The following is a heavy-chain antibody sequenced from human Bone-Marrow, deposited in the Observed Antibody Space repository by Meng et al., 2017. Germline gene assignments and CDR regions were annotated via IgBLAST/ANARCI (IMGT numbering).Heavy chain of an antibody. D-gene: IGHD1-26*01. CDR3: ARDEGSYSDY. Sequence: QVQVGQSGAEVKKPGASVKVSCQASNYTFTTYGISWVRQAPGQGLEWMGWINAGNGNTKYSQKFQGRVTITRDTSASTAYMELSSLRSEDTAVYYCARDEGSYSDYWGQGTLVTVSS. V-gene: IGHV1-3*01. J-gene: IGHJ4*02. CDR1: NYTFTTYG. CDR2: INAGNGNT.